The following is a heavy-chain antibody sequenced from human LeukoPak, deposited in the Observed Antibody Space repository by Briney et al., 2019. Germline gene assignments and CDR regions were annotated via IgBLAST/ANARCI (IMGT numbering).Heavy chain of an antibody. CDR3: VRDRKYFDVGY. D-gene: IGHD3-9*01. V-gene: IGHV4-59*12. J-gene: IGHJ4*02. CDR1: GGSISSYY. CDR2: IYYSGST. Sequence: SETLSLTCTVSGGSISSYYWSWIRQPPGKGLEWIGYIYYSGSTYYNPSLKSRLTISADTSKNQFSLKLSSVTAADTAVYYCVRDRKYFDVGYWGQGALVTVSS.